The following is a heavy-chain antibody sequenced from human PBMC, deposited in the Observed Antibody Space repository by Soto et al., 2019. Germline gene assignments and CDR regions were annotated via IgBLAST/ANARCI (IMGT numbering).Heavy chain of an antibody. V-gene: IGHV3-9*01. Sequence: GGSLRLSCAGSGFIFDDYAMHWVRQVPGKGLEWVSGISWNSGRIGYVDSVKGRFTISRDNAKNSLYLQMNNLRAEDTAFYYCAKGSFSGSTTTIDYWGQGTLVTVSS. CDR2: ISWNSGRI. D-gene: IGHD1-1*01. CDR1: GFIFDDYA. J-gene: IGHJ4*01. CDR3: AKGSFSGSTTTIDY.